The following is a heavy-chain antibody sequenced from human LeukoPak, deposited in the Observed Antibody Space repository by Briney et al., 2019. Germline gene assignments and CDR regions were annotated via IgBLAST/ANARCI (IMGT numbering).Heavy chain of an antibody. J-gene: IGHJ6*02. CDR3: ARDCSSTSCYLRYYYYGMDV. D-gene: IGHD2-2*01. V-gene: IGHV3-11*01. Sequence: PGGSLRLSCAASGFTFSDYYMSWIRQAPGKGLEWVSYISSSGSTIYYADSVKGRFTISRDNAKNSLYLQMNSLRAEDTAVYYCARDCSSTSCYLRYYYYGMDVWGQGTTVTVSS. CDR2: ISSSGSTI. CDR1: GFTFSDYY.